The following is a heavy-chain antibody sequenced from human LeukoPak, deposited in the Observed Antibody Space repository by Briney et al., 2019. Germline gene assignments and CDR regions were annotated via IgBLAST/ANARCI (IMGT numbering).Heavy chain of an antibody. Sequence: SETLSLTCTVSGGPISSYYWSWIRQPPGKGLEWIGYIYYSGSTNYNPSLKSRVTISVDTSKNQFSLKLSSVTAADTAVYYCARGHDYGDLYYYYMDVWGKGTTVTVSS. D-gene: IGHD4-17*01. J-gene: IGHJ6*03. CDR1: GGPISSYY. CDR3: ARGHDYGDLYYYYMDV. V-gene: IGHV4-59*01. CDR2: IYYSGST.